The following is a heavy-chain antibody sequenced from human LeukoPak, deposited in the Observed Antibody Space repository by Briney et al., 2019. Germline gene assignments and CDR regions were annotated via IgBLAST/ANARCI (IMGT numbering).Heavy chain of an antibody. V-gene: IGHV3-48*01. J-gene: IGHJ4*02. CDR3: AREGPRGHTYDLTFGY. Sequence: AGGSLRLSCGASGFTFSSYTMNWVRQAPGKGLEWVSYISSSSSTIYYADSVKGRFTISRDNAKNSLYLQMNSLRAEDTAVYYWAREGPRGHTYDLTFGYWGQGTLVTVSS. CDR2: ISSSSSTI. D-gene: IGHD5-18*01. CDR1: GFTFSSYT.